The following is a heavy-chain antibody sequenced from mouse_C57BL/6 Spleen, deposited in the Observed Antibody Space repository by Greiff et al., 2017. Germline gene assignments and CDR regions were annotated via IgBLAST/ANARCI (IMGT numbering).Heavy chain of an antibody. CDR1: GYTFTSYW. D-gene: IGHD1-1*01. J-gene: IGHJ4*01. CDR3: ARWDYYGSSSLYYYAMDY. Sequence: QVQLKQPGAELVKPGASVKLSCKASGYTFTSYWMHWVKQRPGQGLEWIGMIHPNSGSTNYNEKFKSKATLTVDKSSSTAYMQLSSLTSEDSAVYYCARWDYYGSSSLYYYAMDYWGQGTSVTVSS. V-gene: IGHV1-64*01. CDR2: IHPNSGST.